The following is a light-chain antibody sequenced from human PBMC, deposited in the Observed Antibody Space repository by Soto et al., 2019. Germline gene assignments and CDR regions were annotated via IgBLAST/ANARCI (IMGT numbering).Light chain of an antibody. V-gene: IGKV2D-29*02. J-gene: IGKJ5*01. CDR2: EVS. CDR3: MQSTQLPPT. CDR1: QSLLHITGETF. Sequence: VVTESRLCRSVAPGQTASISCKSSQSLLHITGETFLFWYLQKPGQSPQLLIYEVSTRVSGVPDRFSGSGSGTDFTLEISRVETDDVGIYYCMQSTQLPPTFGQGTRLEIK.